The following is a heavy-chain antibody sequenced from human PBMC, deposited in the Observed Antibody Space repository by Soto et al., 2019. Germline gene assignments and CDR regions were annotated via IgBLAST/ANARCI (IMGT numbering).Heavy chain of an antibody. J-gene: IGHJ2*01. CDR3: ARGVAGTRRHWYFDL. V-gene: IGHV1-69*06. CDR2: IIPIFGTA. D-gene: IGHD6-19*01. Sequence: QVQLVQSGAEVKKPGSSVKVSCKASGGTFSSYAISWVRQAPGLGLEWMGGIIPIFGTANYAQKFQGRVTITADKSTSTAYMELSSLRSEDTAVYYCARGVAGTRRHWYFDLWGRGTLVTVSS. CDR1: GGTFSSYA.